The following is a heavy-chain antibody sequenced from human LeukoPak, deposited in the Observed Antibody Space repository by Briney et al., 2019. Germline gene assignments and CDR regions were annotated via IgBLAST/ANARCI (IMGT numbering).Heavy chain of an antibody. V-gene: IGHV3-21*01. CDR3: ARGFYCSSTSCWDY. CDR2: ISSSSSYI. Sequence: GGSLRLSCAASGFTFSSYSMNWVRQAPGEGLEWVSSISSSSSYIYYADSVKGRFTISRDNAKNSLYLQMNSLRAEDTAVYYCARGFYCSSTSCWDYWGQGTLVTVSS. D-gene: IGHD2-2*01. CDR1: GFTFSSYS. J-gene: IGHJ4*02.